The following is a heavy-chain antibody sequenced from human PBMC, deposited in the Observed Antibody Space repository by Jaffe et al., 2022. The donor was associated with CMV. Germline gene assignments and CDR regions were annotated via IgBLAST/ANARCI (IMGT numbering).Heavy chain of an antibody. D-gene: IGHD6-6*01. J-gene: IGHJ4*02. CDR2: IKSKTDGGTT. V-gene: IGHV3-15*01. CDR1: GFTFSNAW. Sequence: EVQLVESGGGLVKPGGSLRLSCAASGFTFSNAWMSWVRQAPGKGLEWVGRIKSKTDGGTTDYAAPVKGRFTISRDDSKNTLYLQMNSLKTEDTAVYYCTTGLIAAVGFPSDYWGQGTLVTVSS. CDR3: TTGLIAAVGFPSDY.